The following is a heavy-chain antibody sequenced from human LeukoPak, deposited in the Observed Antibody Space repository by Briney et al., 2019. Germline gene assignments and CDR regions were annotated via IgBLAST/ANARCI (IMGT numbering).Heavy chain of an antibody. J-gene: IGHJ4*02. D-gene: IGHD3-9*01. Sequence: GGSLRLSCAASGFTFSTYWMSWVRQAPGKGLEWVANIKDDGSEKSYEDSVKGRFTISRDNANNAVYLQMDTLRVEDTAVYYCARGLIYFEVWGQGTLVSVSS. V-gene: IGHV3-7*04. CDR1: GFTFSTYW. CDR2: IKDDGSEK. CDR3: ARGLIYFEV.